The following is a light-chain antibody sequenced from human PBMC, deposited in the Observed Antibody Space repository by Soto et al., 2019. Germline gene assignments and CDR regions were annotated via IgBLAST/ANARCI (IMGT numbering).Light chain of an antibody. CDR2: GAY. J-gene: IGKJ1*01. Sequence: EIAMTQSPATGSVSPGEGGTLACRASQSVYNNLAWYQQNPGQAPRLLIYGAYTRATGIPATFSARGSGTDFTPTISRLEAQHFAVYYCQPYVPSSWTVRHATTVEIK. V-gene: IGKV3-15*01. CDR1: QSVYNN. CDR3: QPYVPSSWT.